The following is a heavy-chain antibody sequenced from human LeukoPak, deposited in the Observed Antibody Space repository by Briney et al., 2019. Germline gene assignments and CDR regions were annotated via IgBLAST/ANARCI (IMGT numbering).Heavy chain of an antibody. Sequence: SETLSLTCAVYGGSFSGYYWSWIRQPPGKGLEWIGEINHSGSTNYNPSLKSRVTISVDTSKNQFSLKLSSVTAADTAVYYCARGRSDYGDYGAFFAYWGQGTLVTVSS. CDR1: GGSFSGYY. D-gene: IGHD4-17*01. CDR3: ARGRSDYGDYGAFFAY. V-gene: IGHV4-34*01. J-gene: IGHJ4*02. CDR2: INHSGST.